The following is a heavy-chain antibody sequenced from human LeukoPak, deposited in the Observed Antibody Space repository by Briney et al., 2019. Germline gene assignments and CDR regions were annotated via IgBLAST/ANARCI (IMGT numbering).Heavy chain of an antibody. Sequence: GGSLRLSCAASGFTFSSYAMSWVRQAPGKGLEWVSAISGSGGSTYYADSVKGRFTISRDNSKNTLYLQMNSLRAEDTAVHYCAREVMGYSSGWYPLYYFDYWGQGTLVTVSS. J-gene: IGHJ4*02. CDR3: AREVMGYSSGWYPLYYFDY. V-gene: IGHV3-23*01. D-gene: IGHD6-19*01. CDR2: ISGSGGST. CDR1: GFTFSSYA.